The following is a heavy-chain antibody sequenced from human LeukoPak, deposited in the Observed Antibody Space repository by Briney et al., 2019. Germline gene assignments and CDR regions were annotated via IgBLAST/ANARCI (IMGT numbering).Heavy chain of an antibody. V-gene: IGHV3-21*01. D-gene: IGHD5-12*01. CDR2: ISSSSYI. J-gene: IGHJ4*02. CDR3: ARDYLGYGDY. Sequence: KAGGSLRLSCAASGFTFSSYSMTWVRQAPGKGLEWVSSISSSSYIYYADSVKGRFTISRDNAKNSLYLQMNSLRAEDTAVYYCARDYLGYGDYWGQGTLVTVSS. CDR1: GFTFSSYS.